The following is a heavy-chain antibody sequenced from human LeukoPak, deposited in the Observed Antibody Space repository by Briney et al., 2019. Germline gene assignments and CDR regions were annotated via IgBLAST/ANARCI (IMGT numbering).Heavy chain of an antibody. CDR3: ATVAVLHQYGMDV. D-gene: IGHD3-10*01. J-gene: IGHJ6*02. V-gene: IGHV1-69*13. CDR1: GGTFSSYA. CDR2: IIPIFGTA. Sequence: SVKVSCKASGGTFSSYAISWVRQAPGQGLEWMGGIIPIFGTANYAQKFQGRVTITADESTSTAYMELSSLRSEDTAVYYCATVAVLHQYGMDVWGQGTTVTVSS.